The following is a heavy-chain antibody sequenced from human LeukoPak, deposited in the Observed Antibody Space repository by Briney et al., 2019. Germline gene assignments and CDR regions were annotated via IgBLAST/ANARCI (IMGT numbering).Heavy chain of an antibody. CDR1: GFTFSSYW. Sequence: GGSLRLSCAASGFTFSSYWMHWVRQAPGKGLVWVSRINSDGSSTSYADSVKGRFTISRDNAKNTLYLQMNSLRAEDTAVYYCARGLIGYDSSGYWVKNDYWGQGTLVTVSS. CDR2: INSDGSST. V-gene: IGHV3-74*01. CDR3: ARGLIGYDSSGYWVKNDY. D-gene: IGHD3-22*01. J-gene: IGHJ4*02.